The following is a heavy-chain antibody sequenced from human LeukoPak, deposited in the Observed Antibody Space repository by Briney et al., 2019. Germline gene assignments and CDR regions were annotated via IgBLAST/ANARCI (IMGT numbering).Heavy chain of an antibody. CDR2: ISAYNGNT. V-gene: IGHV1-18*01. D-gene: IGHD4-17*01. J-gene: IGHJ4*01. CDR1: GYTFTSYG. CDR3: ARGRGRDRYGDYADPYFDY. Sequence: ASVKVSCKASGYTFTSYGISWVRQAPGQGLEWMGWISAYNGNTNYAQKLQGRVTMTTDTSTSTAYMELRSLRSDDTAVYYCARGRGRDRYGDYADPYFDYWGQEPWSPSPQ.